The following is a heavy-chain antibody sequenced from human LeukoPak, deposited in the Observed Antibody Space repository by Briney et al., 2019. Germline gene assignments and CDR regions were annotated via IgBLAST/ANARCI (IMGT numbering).Heavy chain of an antibody. Sequence: GGSLRLSCAASGFTFSSYGMHWVRQAPGKGLEWVAVVSYDGSNKYYADSVKGRFTISRDNSKNTLYLQMNSLRAEDTAVYYCAKLVGTAMATNWFDPWGQGTLVTVSS. V-gene: IGHV3-30*18. J-gene: IGHJ5*02. CDR3: AKLVGTAMATNWFDP. D-gene: IGHD5-18*01. CDR1: GFTFSSYG. CDR2: VSYDGSNK.